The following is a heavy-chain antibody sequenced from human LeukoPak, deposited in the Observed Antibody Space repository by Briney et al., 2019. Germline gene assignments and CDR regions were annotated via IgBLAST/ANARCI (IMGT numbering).Heavy chain of an antibody. CDR1: GGTFSSYA. D-gene: IGHD2-15*01. Sequence: EASVKVSCKASGGTFSSYAISWVRQAPGQGLEWMGGIIPIFGTANYAQKFQGRVTITADKPTSTAYMELSSLRSEDTAVYYCARSGGSANWFDPWGQGTLVTVSS. V-gene: IGHV1-69*06. CDR2: IIPIFGTA. J-gene: IGHJ5*02. CDR3: ARSGGSANWFDP.